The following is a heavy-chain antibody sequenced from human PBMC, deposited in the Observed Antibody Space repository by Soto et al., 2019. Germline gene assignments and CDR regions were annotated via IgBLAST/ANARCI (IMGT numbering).Heavy chain of an antibody. CDR3: ARGYCTTTICDPWFDP. Sequence: HGESLKISWTGSGYDFTSYWIAWVRQMPGKGLEWMGIIYPGDSDTRYSPSFQGQVTISADKSITTAYLQWSSLKASDTAMYYCARGYCTTTICDPWFDPWGQGTLVTVSS. D-gene: IGHD2-2*01. V-gene: IGHV5-51*01. CDR1: GYDFTSYW. CDR2: IYPGDSDT. J-gene: IGHJ5*02.